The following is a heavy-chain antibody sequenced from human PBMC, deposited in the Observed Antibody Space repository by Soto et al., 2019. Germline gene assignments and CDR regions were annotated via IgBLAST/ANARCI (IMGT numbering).Heavy chain of an antibody. D-gene: IGHD2-2*02. V-gene: IGHV4-4*07. J-gene: IGHJ5*02. CDR2: IYTSGST. CDR1: GGSISSYY. CDR3: ARGARYCSSTSCYKGWFDP. Sequence: QVQLQESGPGLVKPSETLSLTCTVSGGSISSYYWSWIRQPAGKGLEWIGRIYTSGSTNYNPSLKSRVTMSVDTSKNQFSLKLSSVTAADTTVYYCARGARYCSSTSCYKGWFDPWGQGTLVTVSS.